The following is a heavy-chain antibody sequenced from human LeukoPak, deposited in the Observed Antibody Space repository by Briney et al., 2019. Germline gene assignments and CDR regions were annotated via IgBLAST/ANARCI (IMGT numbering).Heavy chain of an antibody. J-gene: IGHJ6*02. Sequence: GGSLRLSCAASGFTFSSYEMNWVRQAPGKGLEWVSYISSSGSTIYYADSVKGRFTISRDNAKNSLYLQMNSLRAEDTAVYYCARDLITMVRGASTYYYYYGMDVWGRGTTVTVSS. V-gene: IGHV3-48*03. D-gene: IGHD3-10*01. CDR2: ISSSGSTI. CDR1: GFTFSSYE. CDR3: ARDLITMVRGASTYYYYYGMDV.